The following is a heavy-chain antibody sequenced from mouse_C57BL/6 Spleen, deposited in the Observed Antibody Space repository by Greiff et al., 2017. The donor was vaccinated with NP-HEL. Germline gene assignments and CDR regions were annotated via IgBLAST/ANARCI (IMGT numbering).Heavy chain of an antibody. Sequence: DVMLVESGGGLVKPGGSLKLSCAASGFTFSDYGMHWVRQAPEKGLEWVAYISSGSSTIYYADTVKGRFTISRDNAKNTLFLQMTSLRSEDTAMYYCARPLLPSYAMDYWGQGTSVTVSS. CDR1: GFTFSDYG. J-gene: IGHJ4*01. V-gene: IGHV5-17*01. D-gene: IGHD1-1*01. CDR3: ARPLLPSYAMDY. CDR2: ISSGSSTI.